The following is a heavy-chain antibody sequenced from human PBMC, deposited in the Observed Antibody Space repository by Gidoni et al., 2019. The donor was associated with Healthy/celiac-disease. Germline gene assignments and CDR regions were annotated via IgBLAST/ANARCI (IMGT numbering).Heavy chain of an antibody. CDR2: IYSSGST. J-gene: IGHJ3*02. CDR3: ARGDDDGSGNPDAFDI. V-gene: IGHV4-30-4*01. D-gene: IGHD3-10*01. Sequence: HAQLQWACPGLDQPSRTLSLTCTVSDVSITSGNYYWGWIRQPPGKGREWLGYIYSSGSTYYNPTHESRVKISVDTPKNQFTRKLSSVTAADTAVYYCARGDDDGSGNPDAFDIWGQGTMVTVSS. CDR1: DVSITSGNYY.